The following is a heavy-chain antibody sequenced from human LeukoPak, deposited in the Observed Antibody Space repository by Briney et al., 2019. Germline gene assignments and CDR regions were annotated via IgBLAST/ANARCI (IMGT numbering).Heavy chain of an antibody. CDR1: GGSFSGYY. D-gene: IGHD2-2*01. V-gene: IGHV4-34*01. CDR2: INHSGST. J-gene: IGHJ6*03. CDR3: ARGPLVVVPAAIRYYYYYYMDV. Sequence: SETLSLTCTVYGGSFSGYYCSWIRQPPRKGQELIGEINHSGSTNYNPSLKSRVTISVDTSKNQFSLKLSSVTAADTAVYYCARGPLVVVPAAIRYYYYYYMDVWGKGTTVSVSS.